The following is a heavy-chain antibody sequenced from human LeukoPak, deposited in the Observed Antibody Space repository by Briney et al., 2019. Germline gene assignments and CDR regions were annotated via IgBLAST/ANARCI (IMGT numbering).Heavy chain of an antibody. Sequence: GGXLRLSCAASGFTFSSNYMSWVRQAPGKGLEWVSVIYSGGSTYYADSVKGRFTISRDNSKNTLYLQMNSLRAEDTAVYYCATSYSPFGLIDYWGQGTLVTVSS. J-gene: IGHJ4*02. V-gene: IGHV3-66*02. D-gene: IGHD4-11*01. CDR3: ATSYSPFGLIDY. CDR1: GFTFSSNY. CDR2: IYSGGST.